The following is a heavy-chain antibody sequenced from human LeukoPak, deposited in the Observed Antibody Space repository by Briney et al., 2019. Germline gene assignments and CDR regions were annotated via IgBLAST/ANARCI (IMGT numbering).Heavy chain of an antibody. J-gene: IGHJ3*02. CDR1: GYSFTSYW. CDR3: ARRLEYYYGSGSYYRRGAFDI. CDR2: IYPGDSDT. V-gene: IGHV5-51*01. Sequence: GESLKISCKGSGYSFTSYWIGWVRQMPGKGLEWMGIIYPGDSDTRYSPSFQGQVTISADKSISTAYLQWSSLKASDTAMYYCARRLEYYYGSGSYYRRGAFDIWGQGTMATVSS. D-gene: IGHD3-10*01.